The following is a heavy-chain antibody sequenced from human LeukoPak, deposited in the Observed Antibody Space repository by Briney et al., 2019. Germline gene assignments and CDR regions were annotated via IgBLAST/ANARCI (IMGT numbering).Heavy chain of an antibody. CDR3: AKYYYDSSGYYHPFDP. Sequence: PGGSLRLSCEASGFAFSGFAMTWVRQAPGKGLDWVSAISGSGGSTYYADSVKGRFTISRDNSKNTLYLQMNGLRAEDTALYYCAKYYYDSSGYYHPFDPWGQGTLVTVSS. D-gene: IGHD3-22*01. J-gene: IGHJ5*02. CDR1: GFAFSGFA. CDR2: ISGSGGST. V-gene: IGHV3-23*01.